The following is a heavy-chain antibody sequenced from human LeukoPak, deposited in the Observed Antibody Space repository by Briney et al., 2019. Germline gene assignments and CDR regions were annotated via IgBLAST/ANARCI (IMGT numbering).Heavy chain of an antibody. Sequence: GGSLRLSCAASGFTFSRYGMHWVRQAPGKGLEWVAVISYDGSNKYYADSVKGRFTISRDNSKNTLYLQMNSLRAEDTAVYYCARDLWVRGVIVDYYYYGMDVWGQGTTVTVSS. V-gene: IGHV3-30*03. J-gene: IGHJ6*02. D-gene: IGHD3-10*01. CDR2: ISYDGSNK. CDR3: ARDLWVRGVIVDYYYYGMDV. CDR1: GFTFSRYG.